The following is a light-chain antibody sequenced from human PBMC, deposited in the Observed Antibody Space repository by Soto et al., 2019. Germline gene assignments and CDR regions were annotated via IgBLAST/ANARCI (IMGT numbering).Light chain of an antibody. CDR3: SSYAGSNTVV. CDR2: DVS. J-gene: IGLJ2*01. Sequence: QSALTQPASVSGSPGQSITISCTGTSSDVGGYNYVSWYQQHPDKAPKLMIYDVSKRPSGVPDRFSGSKSGNTASLTVSGLQAEDEADYYCSSYAGSNTVVFGGGTKVTVL. V-gene: IGLV2-8*01. CDR1: SSDVGGYNY.